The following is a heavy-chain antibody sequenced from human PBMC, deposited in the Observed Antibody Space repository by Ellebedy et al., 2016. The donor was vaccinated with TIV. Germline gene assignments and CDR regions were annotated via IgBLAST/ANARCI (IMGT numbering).Heavy chain of an antibody. Sequence: ASVKVSCKASGYTFTSYAMHWVRQAPGQGLEWMGWMRPNSGNRGYAQKLQGRVTMTRDTSRSTAHMELRSLRSDDTAVYYCARTPRGGPLGLDYWGQGTLVTVSS. J-gene: IGHJ4*02. CDR2: MRPNSGNR. V-gene: IGHV1-8*02. D-gene: IGHD3-16*01. CDR1: GYTFTSYA. CDR3: ARTPRGGPLGLDY.